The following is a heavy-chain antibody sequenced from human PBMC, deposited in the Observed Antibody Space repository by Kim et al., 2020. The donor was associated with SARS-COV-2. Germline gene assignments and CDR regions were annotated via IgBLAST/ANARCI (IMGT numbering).Heavy chain of an antibody. CDR3: ARVSPDTAMVLGAFDI. CDR2: IIPIFGTA. V-gene: IGHV1-69*13. J-gene: IGHJ3*02. D-gene: IGHD5-18*01. Sequence: SVKVSCKASGGTFSSYAISWVRQAPGQGLEWMGGIIPIFGTANYAQKFQGRVTITADESTSTAYMELSSLRSEDTAVYYCARVSPDTAMVLGAFDIWGQGTMVTVSS. CDR1: GGTFSSYA.